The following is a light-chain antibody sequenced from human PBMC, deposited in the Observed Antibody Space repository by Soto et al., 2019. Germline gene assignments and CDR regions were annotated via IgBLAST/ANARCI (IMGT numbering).Light chain of an antibody. CDR1: QSLQHRNGYNY. CDR2: LGS. J-gene: IGKJ5*01. V-gene: IGKV2-28*01. Sequence: DFVMSQSPLSLPVTLGEPASISCRSGQSLQHRNGYNYLAWYLQKPGQSPQLLIYLGSLRASGVPDRFRGSGSGTDFTLKISRVEAEDVGVYYCMQALQTPITFGQETRLEIE. CDR3: MQALQTPIT.